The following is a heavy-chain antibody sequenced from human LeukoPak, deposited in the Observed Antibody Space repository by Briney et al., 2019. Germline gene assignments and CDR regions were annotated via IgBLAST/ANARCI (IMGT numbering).Heavy chain of an antibody. J-gene: IGHJ4*02. V-gene: IGHV4-39*01. CDR3: ARLNYYGFDY. CDR2: IYYSGST. Sequence: PSETLSLTCTVSGGSISSTSSYWGWIRQPPGKGLEWIATIYYSGSTYYNASLKSRITIAVDTSKSQFSLELSSVTAADTAVYYCARLNYYGFDYWGQGTLVTFSS. CDR1: GGSISSTSSY. D-gene: IGHD1-26*01.